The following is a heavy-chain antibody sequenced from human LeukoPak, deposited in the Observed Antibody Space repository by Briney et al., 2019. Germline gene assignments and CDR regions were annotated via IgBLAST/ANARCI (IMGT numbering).Heavy chain of an antibody. D-gene: IGHD2-15*01. CDR2: ISSSGSYI. J-gene: IGHJ4*02. V-gene: IGHV3-21*01. Sequence: GGSVRLSCAASGFTFSSYSMNWVRQAPGKGLEWVSSISSSGSYIYYADSVKGRFTISRDNAKNSQYLQMNSLRAEDTAVYYCARDCSGGSCFSDYWGQGTLVTVSS. CDR1: GFTFSSYS. CDR3: ARDCSGGSCFSDY.